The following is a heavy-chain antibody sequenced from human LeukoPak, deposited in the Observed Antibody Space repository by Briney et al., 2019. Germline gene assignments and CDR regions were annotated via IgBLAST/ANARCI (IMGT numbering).Heavy chain of an antibody. Sequence: GASVKVSCKASGYTFTGYYMHWVRQAPGQGLEWMGWINPNSGGTNYAQKFQGRVTMTRDTSISTAYMELRSLRSDDTAVYYCARLGGYDSNPFDYWGQGTLVTVSS. CDR3: ARLGGYDSNPFDY. CDR2: INPNSGGT. J-gene: IGHJ4*02. CDR1: GYTFTGYY. V-gene: IGHV1-2*02. D-gene: IGHD5-12*01.